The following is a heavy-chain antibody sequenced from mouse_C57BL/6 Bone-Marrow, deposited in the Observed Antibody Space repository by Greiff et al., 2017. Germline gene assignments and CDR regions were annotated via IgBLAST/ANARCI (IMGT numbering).Heavy chain of an antibody. CDR2: IDPSDSNT. V-gene: IGHV1-69*01. CDR3: AGEGWLRYFDD. Sequence: QVQLQQPGAELVMPGASVKLSCKASGYTFTSYWMNWVKQRPGHGLEWIGEIDPSDSNTNYNQKFKGKATLTVDKSSSTAYMQLSSLPSEDSAVDYCAGEGWLRYFDDWGTGTTGTVSA. J-gene: IGHJ1*03. D-gene: IGHD2-3*01. CDR1: GYTFTSYW.